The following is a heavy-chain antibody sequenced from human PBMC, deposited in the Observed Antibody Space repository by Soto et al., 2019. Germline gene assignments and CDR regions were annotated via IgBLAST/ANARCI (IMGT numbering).Heavy chain of an antibody. CDR3: ARDLDRGAFFDY. CDR1: GFMFSVYG. CDR2: IGHDGTYQ. V-gene: IGHV3-33*01. D-gene: IGHD1-1*01. Sequence: QVQLVQSGGGVVQPGRSLRLSCAASGFMFSVYGMHWVRQAPGKGPEWVAVIGHDGTYQDYADSVKGRFTISRDNSKTTLYLQMNSLSDEHTAVYYCARDLDRGAFFDYWGQGTLVAVSS. J-gene: IGHJ4*02.